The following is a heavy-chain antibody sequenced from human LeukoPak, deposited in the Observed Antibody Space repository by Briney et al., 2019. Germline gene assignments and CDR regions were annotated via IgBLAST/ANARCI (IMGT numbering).Heavy chain of an antibody. CDR2: IRYDGSNK. CDR3: ANSVVGASSFDY. V-gene: IGHV3-30*02. Sequence: GGSLRLSCAASGFTFSSYGVHWVRQAPGKGLEWVAFIRYDGSNKYYADSVKGRFTISRDNSKNTLYLQMNSLRAEDTAVYYCANSVVGASSFDYWGQGTLVTVSS. D-gene: IGHD2-15*01. CDR1: GFTFSSYG. J-gene: IGHJ4*02.